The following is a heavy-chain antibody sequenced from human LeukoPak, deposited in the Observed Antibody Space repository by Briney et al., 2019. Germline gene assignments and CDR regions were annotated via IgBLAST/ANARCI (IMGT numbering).Heavy chain of an antibody. D-gene: IGHD3-10*01. J-gene: IGHJ6*03. CDR1: GYTFTVYY. CDR3: ARDKEDGSGRGLNYYYYYMDV. CDR2: INPNSGGT. V-gene: IGHV1-2*02. Sequence: ASVKVSCKASGYTFTVYYMHWVRQAPGQGLEWMGWINPNSGGTNYAQKFQGRVTMTRDTSISTAYMELSRLRSDDTAVYYCARDKEDGSGRGLNYYYYYMDVWGKGTTVTVSS.